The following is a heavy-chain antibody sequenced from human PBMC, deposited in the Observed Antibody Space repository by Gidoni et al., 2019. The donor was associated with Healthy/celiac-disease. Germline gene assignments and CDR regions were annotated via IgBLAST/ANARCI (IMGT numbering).Heavy chain of an antibody. J-gene: IGHJ5*02. Sequence: EVQLVESGGGLVKPGGSLRLSCAPSGVTFSTASMNWVRQAPGKGLEGVSSISSSSSYIYYADSVKGRFTISRDNAKNSLYLQMNSLRAEDTAVYYCARDLEPGAYYDILSQVGFDPWGQGTLVTVSS. CDR3: ARDLEPGAYYDILSQVGFDP. V-gene: IGHV3-21*01. CDR2: ISSSSSYI. D-gene: IGHD3-9*01. CDR1: GVTFSTAS.